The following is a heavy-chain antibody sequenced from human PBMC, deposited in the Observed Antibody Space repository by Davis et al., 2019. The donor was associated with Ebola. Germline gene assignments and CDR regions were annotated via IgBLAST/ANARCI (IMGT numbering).Heavy chain of an antibody. CDR3: ARTDYDILTGYYGY. D-gene: IGHD3-9*01. CDR1: GFTFSCSA. Sequence: PGGSLRLSCAASGFTFSCSAMHWVRQASGKGLEWVGRIRSKANSYATAYAASVKGRFTISRDDSKNTAYLQMNSLRAEDTAVYYCARTDYDILTGYYGYWGQGTLVTVSS. CDR2: IRSKANSYAT. V-gene: IGHV3-73*01. J-gene: IGHJ4*02.